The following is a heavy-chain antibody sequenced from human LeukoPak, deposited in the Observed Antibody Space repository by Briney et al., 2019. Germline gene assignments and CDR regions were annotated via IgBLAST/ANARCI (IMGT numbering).Heavy chain of an antibody. CDR3: TTDGVPGRVDY. V-gene: IGHV3-30*03. CDR2: ISYDGSNK. D-gene: IGHD2-2*01. Sequence: GGSLRLSCAASGFTFSSYGMHWVRQAPGKGLEWVAVISYDGSNKYYADSVKGRFTISRDNSKNTLYLQMNSLKTEDTAIYYCTTDGVPGRVDYWGQGTQVTVSS. CDR1: GFTFSSYG. J-gene: IGHJ4*02.